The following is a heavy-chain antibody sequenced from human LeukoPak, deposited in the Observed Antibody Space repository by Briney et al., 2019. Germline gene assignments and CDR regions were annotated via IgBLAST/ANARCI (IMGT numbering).Heavy chain of an antibody. J-gene: IGHJ3*02. CDR3: GRGNKGWLQFTHDAFDI. CDR2: IFYSGST. Sequence: PSETLSLTCSVSGDSIRTYYWHWIRQPPGKGLEWIGYIFYSGSTNYNPSLKSRVTISVDTSKNQFSLKLSSVTAADTAVYYCGRGNKGWLQFTHDAFDIWGQGTMVTVSS. V-gene: IGHV4-59*01. D-gene: IGHD5-24*01. CDR1: GDSIRTYY.